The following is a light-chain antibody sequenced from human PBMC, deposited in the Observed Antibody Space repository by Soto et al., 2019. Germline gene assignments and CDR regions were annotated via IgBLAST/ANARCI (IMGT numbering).Light chain of an antibody. Sequence: EIVLTQSPGTLSLSPGERATLSCRASQSVSSSYLAWYQQKPGQAPRLLIYGASSRATGIPDRFSGSGSGTDFTLTISSLQAEDVAVYYCQQYYSTPLTFGGGNKVEIK. J-gene: IGKJ4*01. CDR3: QQYYSTPLT. CDR2: GAS. CDR1: QSVSSSY. V-gene: IGKV3-20*01.